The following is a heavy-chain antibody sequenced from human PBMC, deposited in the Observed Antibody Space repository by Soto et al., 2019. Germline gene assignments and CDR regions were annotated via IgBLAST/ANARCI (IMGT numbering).Heavy chain of an antibody. J-gene: IGHJ6*03. V-gene: IGHV3-48*01. Sequence: PWGSLRLSCAASGFTFSSYSMNWVRQAPGKGLEWVSYISSSSSTIYYADSVKGRFTISRDNAKNSLYLQMNSLRAEDTAVYYCARDSEWLLSPFYYYYYYMDVWGKGTTVTVSS. CDR1: GFTFSSYS. CDR2: ISSSSSTI. CDR3: ARDSEWLLSPFYYYYYYMDV. D-gene: IGHD3-3*01.